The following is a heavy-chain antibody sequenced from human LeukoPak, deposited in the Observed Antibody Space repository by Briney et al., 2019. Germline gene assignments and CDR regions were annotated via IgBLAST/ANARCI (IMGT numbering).Heavy chain of an antibody. CDR1: GGSISSYY. J-gene: IGHJ6*02. D-gene: IGHD5-18*01. CDR2: IYYSGST. Sequence: KPSETLSLTCTVSGGSISSYYWSWIRQPPGKGLEWIGYIYYSGSTNYNPSLKSRVTISVDTSKNQFSLKLSSVTAADTAVYYCARDRGYSYGYYYYGMDVWGQGTTVTVSS. V-gene: IGHV4-59*01. CDR3: ARDRGYSYGYYYYGMDV.